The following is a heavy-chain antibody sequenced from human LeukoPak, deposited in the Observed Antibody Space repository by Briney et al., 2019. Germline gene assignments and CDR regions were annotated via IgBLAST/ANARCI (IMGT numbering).Heavy chain of an antibody. Sequence: GGSLRLSCIGSGFNFGDYPMSWFRQAPGKGPEWVAFIRSKAFGGTTDYAASVKGRFTISRVDSKSIVYLQMDSLKTEDTGLYYCTRGTQYTYYGSGSYLFDYWGQGSRVTVSS. J-gene: IGHJ4*02. D-gene: IGHD3-10*01. CDR3: TRGTQYTYYGSGSYLFDY. V-gene: IGHV3-49*03. CDR2: IRSKAFGGTT. CDR1: GFNFGDYP.